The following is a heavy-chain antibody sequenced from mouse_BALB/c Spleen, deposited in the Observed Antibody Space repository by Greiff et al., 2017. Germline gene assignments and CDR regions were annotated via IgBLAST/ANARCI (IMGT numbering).Heavy chain of an antibody. J-gene: IGHJ3*01. D-gene: IGHD2-12*01. CDR2: INPGSGGT. CDR1: GYAFTNYL. Sequence: VQLQQSGAELVRPGTSVKVSCKASGYAFTNYLIEWVKQRPGQGLEWIGVINPGSGGTNYNEKFKGKATLTADKSSSTAYMQLSSLTSDDSAVYFCARWERRKAWFAYWGQGTLVTVSA. CDR3: ARWERRKAWFAY. V-gene: IGHV1-54*01.